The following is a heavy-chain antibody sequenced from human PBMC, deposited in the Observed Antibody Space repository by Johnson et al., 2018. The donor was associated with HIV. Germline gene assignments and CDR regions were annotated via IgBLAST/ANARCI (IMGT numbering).Heavy chain of an antibody. J-gene: IGHJ3*02. V-gene: IGHV3-30*02. D-gene: IGHD5-24*01. CDR3: AKLLLEIATIQAFDI. Sequence: QAQLVESGGGVVQPGRSLRLSCAASGFPFSSYGMHWVRQAPGKGLEWVAFIRYDGSNKYYADSVKGRFTISRDNSKNTLYLQMNSLRAEDTAVYYCAKLLLEIATIQAFDIWGQGTMVTVSS. CDR2: IRYDGSNK. CDR1: GFPFSSYG.